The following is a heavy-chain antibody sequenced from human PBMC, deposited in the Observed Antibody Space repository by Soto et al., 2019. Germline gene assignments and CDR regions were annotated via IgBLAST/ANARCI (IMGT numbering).Heavy chain of an antibody. CDR1: GGSISSSSYY. V-gene: IGHV4-39*01. CDR2: IYYSGST. Sequence: SETLSLTCTVSGGSISSSSYYWGWIRQPPGKGLEWIGSIYYSGSTYYNPSLKSRVTISVDTSKNQFSLKLSSVTAADTAVYYCARRWREVRGNWFDPWGQGTLVTVSS. CDR3: ARRWREVRGNWFDP. J-gene: IGHJ5*02. D-gene: IGHD3-10*01.